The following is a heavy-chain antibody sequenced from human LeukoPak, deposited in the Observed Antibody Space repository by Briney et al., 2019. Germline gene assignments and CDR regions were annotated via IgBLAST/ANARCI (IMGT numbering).Heavy chain of an antibody. J-gene: IGHJ6*02. CDR2: INHSGST. V-gene: IGHV4-34*01. CDR1: GVSFSGYY. Sequence: PSETLSLTCAVYGVSFSGYYWSWIRQPPGKGLEWIGEINHSGSTNYNPSLKSRVTISVDTSKNQFSLKLSSVTAADTAVYYCARGGIAVAGTSKYYYYGVDVWGQGTTVTVSS. D-gene: IGHD6-19*01. CDR3: ARGGIAVAGTSKYYYYGVDV.